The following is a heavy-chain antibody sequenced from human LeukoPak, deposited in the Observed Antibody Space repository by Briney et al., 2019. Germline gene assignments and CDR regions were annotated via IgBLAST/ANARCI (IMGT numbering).Heavy chain of an antibody. CDR3: ATTLVVPAAPEGPFDY. CDR1: GFTVRSNY. D-gene: IGHD2-2*01. Sequence: GGSLRLSCAASGFTVRSNYMSWVRQAPGKGLEWVSVIYSAGATYYSNSVKGRFTISRDNSKNTLYLQMGSLRAEDMAVYYCATTLVVPAAPEGPFDYWGQGTLVTVSS. J-gene: IGHJ4*02. CDR2: IYSAGAT. V-gene: IGHV3-66*01.